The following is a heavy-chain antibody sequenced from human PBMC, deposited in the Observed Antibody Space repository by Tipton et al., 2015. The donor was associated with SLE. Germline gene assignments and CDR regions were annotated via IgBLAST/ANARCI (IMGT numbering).Heavy chain of an antibody. J-gene: IGHJ3*01. CDR1: GGSISSSSYY. V-gene: IGHV4-39*07. Sequence: TLSLTCTVSGGSISSSSYYWAWIRQPPGKGLEWIGSIYYSGSTYYNPSLESRVTISVDTSKNQFSLKLSSVTAADTAMYYCVRERKYVVRFRELVAPDLWGQGTAITVSS. CDR2: IYYSGST. CDR3: VRERKYVVRFRELVAPDL. D-gene: IGHD1-26*01.